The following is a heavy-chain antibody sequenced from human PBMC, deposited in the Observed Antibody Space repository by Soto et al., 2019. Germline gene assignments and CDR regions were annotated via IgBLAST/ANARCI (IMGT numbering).Heavy chain of an antibody. V-gene: IGHV1-46*01. D-gene: IGHD6-6*01. Sequence: ASVKVSCKASGYTFTSYYMHWVRQAPGQGLERMGIINPSGGSTSYAQKFQGRVTMTRDTSTSTVYMELSSLRSEDTAVYYCARDMLYPSSSNGMDVWGQGTKVTVSS. J-gene: IGHJ6*02. CDR2: INPSGGST. CDR3: ARDMLYPSSSNGMDV. CDR1: GYTFTSYY.